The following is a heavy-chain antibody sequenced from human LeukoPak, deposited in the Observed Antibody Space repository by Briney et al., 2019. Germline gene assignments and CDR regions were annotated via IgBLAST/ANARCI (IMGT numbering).Heavy chain of an antibody. CDR2: ISGSGSAI. V-gene: IGHV3-48*03. CDR1: GFTLSTYE. D-gene: IGHD3-10*01. Sequence: GGYLRRSCVGSGFTLSTYEVNWVRQAPGNGLEWVSYISGSGSAIYHADSVKGRFTNSRDNAKNSVYLQMNSLRAEDTAVYYCARAPTAYGSGTYSGYYWGQGTLVTVSS. J-gene: IGHJ4*02. CDR3: ARAPTAYGSGTYSGYY.